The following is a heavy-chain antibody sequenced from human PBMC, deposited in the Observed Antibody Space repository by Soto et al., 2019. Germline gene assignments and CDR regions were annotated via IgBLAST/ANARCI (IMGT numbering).Heavy chain of an antibody. CDR3: ARVVSAGYCSSTSCRATNYHCYGKDV. Sequence: PSQTLSLTCAISGDSVSSNSAAWNWIRQSPSRGLEWLGRTYYRSKWYNDYAVSVKSRITINPDTSKNQFSLQLNSVTPEDTAVYYCARVVSAGYCSSTSCRATNYHCYGKDVWGQGTTVTVSS. V-gene: IGHV6-1*01. CDR2: TYYRSKWYN. CDR1: GDSVSSNSAA. J-gene: IGHJ6*01. D-gene: IGHD2-2*01.